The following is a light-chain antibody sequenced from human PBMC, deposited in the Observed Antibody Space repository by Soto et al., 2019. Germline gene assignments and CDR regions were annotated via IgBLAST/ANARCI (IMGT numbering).Light chain of an antibody. CDR1: QDISNY. Sequence: DIQMTHSPSSLSASVGDRVTITCQASQDISNYLNWYQQKPGKAPKLPIYDASNLETGVPSRFSGSGSGTDFTFTISSLQPEDIATYYCQQYDNLITFGQGTRLEIK. CDR3: QQYDNLIT. CDR2: DAS. J-gene: IGKJ5*01. V-gene: IGKV1-33*01.